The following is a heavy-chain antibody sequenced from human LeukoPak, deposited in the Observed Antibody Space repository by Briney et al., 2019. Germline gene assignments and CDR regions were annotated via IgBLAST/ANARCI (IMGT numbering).Heavy chain of an antibody. CDR3: ARDRRYCSGGSCFPSLYYFDY. Sequence: PSETLSLTCTVSGYSISSGYYWGWIRQPPGKGLEWIGSIYHSGSTYYNPSLKSRVTISVDTSKNQFSLKLSSVTAADTAVYYCARDRRYCSGGSCFPSLYYFDYWGQGTLVTVSS. V-gene: IGHV4-38-2*02. J-gene: IGHJ4*02. CDR2: IYHSGST. D-gene: IGHD2-15*01. CDR1: GYSISSGYY.